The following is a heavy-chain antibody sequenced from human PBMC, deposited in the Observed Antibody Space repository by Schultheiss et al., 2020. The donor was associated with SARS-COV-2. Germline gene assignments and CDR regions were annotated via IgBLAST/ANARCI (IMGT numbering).Heavy chain of an antibody. Sequence: SETLSLTCTVSGGSISSGGYYWSWIRQHPGKGLEWIGYIYYSGSTYYNPSLKSRVTISVDTSKNQFSLKLSSVTAADTAVYYCARLGFWSGYYGGGWFDPWGQGTLVTVSS. CDR2: IYYSGST. V-gene: IGHV4-31*03. D-gene: IGHD3-3*01. CDR3: ARLGFWSGYYGGGWFDP. J-gene: IGHJ5*02. CDR1: GGSISSGGYY.